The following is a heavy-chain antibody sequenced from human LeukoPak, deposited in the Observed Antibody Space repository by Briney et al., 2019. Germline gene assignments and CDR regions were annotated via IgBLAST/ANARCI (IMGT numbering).Heavy chain of an antibody. CDR2: ISHEGDS. CDR3: ARGRNYVSDYYFDV. V-gene: IGHV4-34*01. CDR1: GVSLSGYY. D-gene: IGHD1-7*01. Sequence: PSETLSLTCAVYGVSLSGYYWSWIRQSPEKGLEWIGEISHEGDSIYNPSLKSRLTLSVDMSTNQFSLKLRSVTAADTAVYYCARGRNYVSDYYFDVWGKGTTVIVSS. J-gene: IGHJ6*03.